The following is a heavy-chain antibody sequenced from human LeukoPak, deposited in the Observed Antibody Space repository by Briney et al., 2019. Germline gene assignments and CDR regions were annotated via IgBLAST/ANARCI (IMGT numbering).Heavy chain of an antibody. CDR2: INPNSGGT. D-gene: IGHD3-10*01. CDR1: GYTFTGYY. CDR3: ARDRRLTMVRGVIVGWFDP. J-gene: IGHJ5*02. Sequence: GASVKVSCKASGYTFTGYYMHWVRQAPGQGLEWMGWINPNSGGTNYAQKFQGRVTMTRYTSISTAYMELSRLRSHDTAVYYCARDRRLTMVRGVIVGWFDPWGQGTLVTVSS. V-gene: IGHV1-2*02.